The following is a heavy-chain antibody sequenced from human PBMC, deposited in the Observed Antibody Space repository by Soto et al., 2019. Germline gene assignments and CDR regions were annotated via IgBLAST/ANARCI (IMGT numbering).Heavy chain of an antibody. CDR2: ISPDNGNT. D-gene: IGHD5-12*01. CDR1: GYTFTIYG. CDR3: AGAPGYSGYGGMGV. V-gene: IGHV1-18*01. Sequence: QVQLVQSGGEVKKPGASVKVSCKASGYTFTIYGINWVRQAPGQGLEWMGWISPDNGNTNYAQKLQGRVTMTTDTSTSPGFMELRSLRSEDTGVYYCAGAPGYSGYGGMGVLGQRATVTVSS. J-gene: IGHJ6*01.